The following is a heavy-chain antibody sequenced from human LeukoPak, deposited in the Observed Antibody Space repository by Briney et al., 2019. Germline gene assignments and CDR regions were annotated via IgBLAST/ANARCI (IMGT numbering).Heavy chain of an antibody. D-gene: IGHD6-13*01. Sequence: SETLSLTCAVSGYSISSGYYWGWIRQPPGKGLEWIGSIYHSGSTYYNPYLKSRVTISVDTSKNQFSLKLSSVTAADTAVYYCARKAAAGDFDYWGQGTLVTVSS. CDR2: IYHSGST. CDR3: ARKAAAGDFDY. V-gene: IGHV4-38-2*01. CDR1: GYSISSGYY. J-gene: IGHJ4*02.